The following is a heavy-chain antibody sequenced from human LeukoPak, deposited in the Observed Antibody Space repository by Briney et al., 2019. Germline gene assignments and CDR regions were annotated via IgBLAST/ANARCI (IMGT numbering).Heavy chain of an antibody. Sequence: GGSLRLSCAASGLTVSSNCMSWVRQAPGKGLEWVSFIYSGGNTYYADSVKGRFTTSRDNSKNTVHLQMNSLRAEDTAMYYCARRAGDYSHPYDYWGQGTLVTVPS. CDR3: ARRAGDYSHPYDY. CDR1: GLTVSSNC. CDR2: IYSGGNT. J-gene: IGHJ4*02. D-gene: IGHD3-22*01. V-gene: IGHV3-53*01.